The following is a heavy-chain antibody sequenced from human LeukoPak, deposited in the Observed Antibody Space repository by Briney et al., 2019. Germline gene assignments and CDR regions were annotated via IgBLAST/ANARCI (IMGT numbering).Heavy chain of an antibody. D-gene: IGHD6-19*01. V-gene: IGHV3-74*01. CDR3: ARGAGIGVPGALGDY. CDR1: GFTFSSYW. J-gene: IGHJ4*02. CDR2: INSDGRST. Sequence: GGPLRLACAASGFTFSSYWMHWVSQAPGKGLVGVSRINSDGRSTNYADSVKGRFTMSRDNAKNTLYLQMNSLRAEDTAVYYCARGAGIGVPGALGDYWGQGTLITVSP.